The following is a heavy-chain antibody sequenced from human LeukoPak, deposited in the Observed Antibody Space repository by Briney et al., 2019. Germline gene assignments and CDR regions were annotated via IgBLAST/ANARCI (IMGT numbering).Heavy chain of an antibody. J-gene: IGHJ6*03. CDR2: ITTSGST. Sequence: SETLSLNCTVSGGSISTNSWSWMRQPPGKGLEWIGYITTSGSTNFHPSLKSRVTISVDTSRSQFSLNLRSMTAADTAVYYCAKLRGHCSGTSCSYSYYMDVWGKGTTVTVSS. CDR1: GGSISTNS. D-gene: IGHD2-2*01. CDR3: AKLRGHCSGTSCSYSYYMDV. V-gene: IGHV4-4*09.